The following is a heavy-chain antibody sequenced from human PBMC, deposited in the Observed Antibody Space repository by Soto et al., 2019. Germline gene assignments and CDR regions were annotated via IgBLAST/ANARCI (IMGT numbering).Heavy chain of an antibody. D-gene: IGHD3-16*01. V-gene: IGHV1-69*01. Sequence: QVQLVQSGAEVKKPGSSVKVSRKASGGTFSSYAISWVRQAPGPGLEWMGGIIPIFGTANYAQKFQGRVTITAADATRTAYRELSSLRYEDTAVYYCERVRADDYVWGGQSSFDSWCQGTLVTVSS. CDR1: GGTFSSYA. J-gene: IGHJ4*02. CDR3: ERVRADDYVWGGQSSFDS. CDR2: IIPIFGTA.